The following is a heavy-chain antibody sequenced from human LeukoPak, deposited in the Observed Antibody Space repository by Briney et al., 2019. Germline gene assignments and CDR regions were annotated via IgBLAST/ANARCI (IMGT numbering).Heavy chain of an antibody. CDR1: GGSISVRY. V-gene: IGHV4-59*11. CDR3: ARVVVAAGTTY. Sequence: SVTLSHTCTVSGGSISVRYWSWIRQPPGKGLEWIGYIYYSGSTNYNPSLKSRVTISVDTSKNQFSLKLSSVTAADTAVYYCARVVVAAGTTYWGQGTLVTVSS. CDR2: IYYSGST. J-gene: IGHJ4*02. D-gene: IGHD6-13*01.